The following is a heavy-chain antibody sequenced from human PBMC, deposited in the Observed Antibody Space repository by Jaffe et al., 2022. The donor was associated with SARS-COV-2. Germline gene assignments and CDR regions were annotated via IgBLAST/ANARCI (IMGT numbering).Heavy chain of an antibody. CDR2: INHSGST. Sequence: QVQLQQWGAGLLKPSETLSLTCAVYGGSFSGYYWSWIRQPPGKGLEWIGEINHSGSTNYNPSLKSRVTISVDTSKNQFSLKLSSVTAADTAVYYCARGRRITMIVVVIGGHFDYWGQGTLVTVSS. D-gene: IGHD3-22*01. CDR1: GGSFSGYY. J-gene: IGHJ4*02. CDR3: ARGRRITMIVVVIGGHFDY. V-gene: IGHV4-34*01.